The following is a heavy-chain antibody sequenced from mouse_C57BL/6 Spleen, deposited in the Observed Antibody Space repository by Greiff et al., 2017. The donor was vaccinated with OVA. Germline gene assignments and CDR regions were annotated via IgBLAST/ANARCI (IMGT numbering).Heavy chain of an antibody. CDR1: GYTFTSYW. D-gene: IGHD3-3*01. Sequence: QVQLKQPGAELVKPGASVKLSCKASGYTFTSYWMQWVKQRPGQGLEWIGEIDPSDSYTNYNQKFKGKATLTVDTSSSTAYMQLSSLTSEDSAVYYCAGTFFAYWGQGTLVTVSA. CDR2: IDPSDSYT. V-gene: IGHV1-50*01. CDR3: AGTFFAY. J-gene: IGHJ3*01.